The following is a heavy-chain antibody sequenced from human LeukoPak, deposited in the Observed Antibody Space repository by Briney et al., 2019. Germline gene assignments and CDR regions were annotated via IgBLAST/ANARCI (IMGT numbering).Heavy chain of an antibody. CDR1: GDSMSSYY. V-gene: IGHV4-4*07. CDR2: IYFSGGT. Sequence: PSETLSLTCSVSGDSMSSYYWTWIRQPAGKRLECIGRIYFSGGTRYNPSLKSRVTMSVDASKNQFSLKLSSVTAADTAVYYCARTTGMAVAGGYYFGYWGQGILVTVSS. D-gene: IGHD6-19*01. CDR3: ARTTGMAVAGGYYFGY. J-gene: IGHJ4*02.